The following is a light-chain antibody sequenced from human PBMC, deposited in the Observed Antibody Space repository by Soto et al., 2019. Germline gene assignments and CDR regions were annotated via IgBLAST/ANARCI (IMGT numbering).Light chain of an antibody. J-gene: IGKJ1*01. CDR1: QTISSW. CDR2: KAS. V-gene: IGKV1-5*03. CDR3: QHYNSYSEA. Sequence: DIQMTQSPSTLSVSVGDIVSTTCRASQTISSWLAWYQQKPGKAPKLLIYKASTLKSGVPSRFSGSGSGTEFTLTISSLQPDDFATYYCQHYNSYSEAFGQGTKVDIK.